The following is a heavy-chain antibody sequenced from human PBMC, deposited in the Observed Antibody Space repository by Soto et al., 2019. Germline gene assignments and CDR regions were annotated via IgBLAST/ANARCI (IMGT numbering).Heavy chain of an antibody. J-gene: IGHJ6*03. V-gene: IGHV4-34*01. CDR2: INHRGST. CDR1: GGSFSVYY. CDR3: ASNYPPRPYYMDV. D-gene: IGHD3-10*01. Sequence: SETLSLTCAVYGGSFSVYYWSWIRQPPGKGLEWIGEINHRGSTNYNPSLKSRVTISVDTSKNQFSLKLSSVTAADTAVYYCASNYPPRPYYMDVWGKGTTVTVSS.